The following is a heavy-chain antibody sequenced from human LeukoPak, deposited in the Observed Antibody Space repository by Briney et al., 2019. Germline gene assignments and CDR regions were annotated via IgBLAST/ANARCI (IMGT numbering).Heavy chain of an antibody. J-gene: IGHJ4*02. D-gene: IGHD5-24*01. V-gene: IGHV3-7*03. CDR3: ARGLQRRWLQSYFDF. Sequence: PGGSLRLPCAASGFSFSSHWMSWVRQAPGKGLEWVANIKEDGSDKYYVDSVKGRFTISRDNAKNSLYLEMNSLRAEDTAIYFCARGLQRRWLQSYFDFWGQGTLVTVSS. CDR1: GFSFSSHW. CDR2: IKEDGSDK.